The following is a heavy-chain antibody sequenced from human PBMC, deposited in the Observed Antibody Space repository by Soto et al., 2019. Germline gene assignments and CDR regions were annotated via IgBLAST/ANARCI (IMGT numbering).Heavy chain of an antibody. CDR1: GYSYTTYS. CDR2: LNPATGKP. Sequence: ASVKVSCKTSGYSYTTYSIHWVRQAPGHRLEWMGWLNPATGKPKYSERFQGRLTIAGDTSASTVYMELSSLTSEDTAVYYCARVVAVAGPFDYWGQGTLVTVSS. J-gene: IGHJ4*02. D-gene: IGHD6-19*01. V-gene: IGHV1-3*01. CDR3: ARVVAVAGPFDY.